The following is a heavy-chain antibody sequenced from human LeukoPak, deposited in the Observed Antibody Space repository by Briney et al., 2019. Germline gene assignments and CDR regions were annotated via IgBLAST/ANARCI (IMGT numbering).Heavy chain of an antibody. CDR2: ITSDGSST. V-gene: IGHV3-74*03. CDR1: GFTFSTYW. J-gene: IGHJ4*02. D-gene: IGHD3-16*01. Sequence: GGSLRLSCAASGFTFSTYWMQWVRQAPGKGLVWVSHITSDGSSTTYADSVRGRFTPSRDNAKNTLYLQMNSLRVEDTAMYYCVRDNYGVDYWGQGTLVTVSS. CDR3: VRDNYGVDY.